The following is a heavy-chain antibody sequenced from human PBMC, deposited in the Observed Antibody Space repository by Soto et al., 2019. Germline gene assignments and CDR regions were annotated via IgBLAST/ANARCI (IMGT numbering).Heavy chain of an antibody. CDR1: GFTFSSYW. Sequence: EVQLVESGGGLVQPGGSLRLSCAASGFTFSSYWMSWVRQAPGKGLEWVANIKQDGSEKYYVDSVKGRFTISRDNAKNSLYLQMNSLRAEDTAVYYCARVGPSYDFWSGSDTWYYFDYWGQGTLVTVSS. V-gene: IGHV3-7*05. D-gene: IGHD3-3*01. J-gene: IGHJ4*02. CDR3: ARVGPSYDFWSGSDTWYYFDY. CDR2: IKQDGSEK.